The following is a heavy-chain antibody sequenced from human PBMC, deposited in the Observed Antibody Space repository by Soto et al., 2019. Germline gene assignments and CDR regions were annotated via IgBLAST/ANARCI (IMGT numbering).Heavy chain of an antibody. CDR1: GGSISSSSYY. Sequence: PSETLSLTCTVSGGSISSSSYYWGWIRQPPGKGLEWIGSIYYSGSTYYNPSLKGRVTISVDTSKNQYSLKLSSVTAADTAVYYCARHSEMATMYNWFDPWGQGTLVTVLL. J-gene: IGHJ5*02. D-gene: IGHD5-12*01. V-gene: IGHV4-39*01. CDR3: ARHSEMATMYNWFDP. CDR2: IYYSGST.